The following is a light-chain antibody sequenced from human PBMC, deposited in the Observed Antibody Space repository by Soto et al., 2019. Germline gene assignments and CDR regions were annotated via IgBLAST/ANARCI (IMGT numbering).Light chain of an antibody. Sequence: DIQMTQSPSTLSASVGDRVTITCRASQRITSWLAWYQQKPGKAPQLLIYDALSLESGVPSRFSGSGSGTEFTLSISSLQPDDFATYYCQQYNSYPWTFGQGTKVEIK. V-gene: IGKV1-5*01. J-gene: IGKJ1*01. CDR1: QRITSW. CDR3: QQYNSYPWT. CDR2: DAL.